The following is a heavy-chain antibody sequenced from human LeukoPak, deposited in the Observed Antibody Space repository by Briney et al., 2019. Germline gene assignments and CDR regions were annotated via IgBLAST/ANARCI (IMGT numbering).Heavy chain of an antibody. CDR3: ARDKVVGATHFDY. J-gene: IGHJ4*02. V-gene: IGHV3-7*01. Sequence: GGSLRLSCAASGFTFSSYWMSWVRQAPGKGLEWVANIKQDGGEIYYVDSVKGRFTISGDNAKNSLSLQMNSLRAEDTAVYYCARDKVVGATHFDYWGQGTLVTVSS. CDR1: GFTFSSYW. CDR2: IKQDGGEI. D-gene: IGHD1-26*01.